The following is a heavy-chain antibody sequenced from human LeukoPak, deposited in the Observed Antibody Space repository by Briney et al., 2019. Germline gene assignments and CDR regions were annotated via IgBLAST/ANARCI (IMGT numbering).Heavy chain of an antibody. CDR3: AKLGGHPLHNYYVGV. CDR2: ILDSGYST. J-gene: IGHJ6*03. D-gene: IGHD3-16*01. V-gene: IGHV3-23*01. Sequence: GGSLRLSCAASGFTFSIYAMSRVRQAPGKGLEWVSGILDSGYSTYYANSVKGRFTISRDNSNNTLYLQMNSLRAEDTAVYYCAKLGGHPLHNYYVGVWGKGTTVAVSS. CDR1: GFTFSIYA.